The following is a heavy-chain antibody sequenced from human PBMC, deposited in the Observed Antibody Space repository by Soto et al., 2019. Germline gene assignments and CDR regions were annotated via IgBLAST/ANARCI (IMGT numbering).Heavy chain of an antibody. CDR1: GFTFSSYA. J-gene: IGHJ4*02. Sequence: EVQLLESGGGLVQPGGSLRLSCAASGFTFSSYALSWVRQAPGKGLEWVSVISGSGGSTYYAESVKGRFTISRDNAKTTLYLQMNSVSADDTAVYYCAKSSGWFHPFDYWGQGTLVTVSS. CDR3: AKSSGWFHPFDY. V-gene: IGHV3-23*01. CDR2: ISGSGGST. D-gene: IGHD6-19*01.